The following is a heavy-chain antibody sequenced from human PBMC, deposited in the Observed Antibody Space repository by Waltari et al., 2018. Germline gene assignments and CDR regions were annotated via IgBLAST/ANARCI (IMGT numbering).Heavy chain of an antibody. Sequence: EVQLLESGGGLVQPGGSLRLSCAASGFTFSSYAMSWVRQAPGKGLEGVSAISGSGGSTYYADALKGRFTISRDNSKNTLYLQMNSLRAEDTAVYYCAKGSSGYSPFDYWGQGTLVTVSS. CDR3: AKGSSGYSPFDY. D-gene: IGHD3-22*01. J-gene: IGHJ4*02. CDR2: ISGSGGST. CDR1: GFTFSSYA. V-gene: IGHV3-23*01.